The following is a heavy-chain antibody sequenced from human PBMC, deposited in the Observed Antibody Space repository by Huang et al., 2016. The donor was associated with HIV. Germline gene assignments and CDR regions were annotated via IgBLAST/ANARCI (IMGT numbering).Heavy chain of an antibody. J-gene: IGHJ4*02. CDR2: SSHSGST. D-gene: IGHD4-17*01. CDR1: GGSFSGYY. Sequence: QVQLQQWGAGLLKPSETLSLTCVVYGGSFSGYYWSWIRQPPGKGLEGIGESSHSGSTNYNPSLKSRASIVVDTSKNQFSLKVSSVTAADSAVYFCARTDYGEYRSEYWGQGTLVTVSS. CDR3: ARTDYGEYRSEY. V-gene: IGHV4-34*01.